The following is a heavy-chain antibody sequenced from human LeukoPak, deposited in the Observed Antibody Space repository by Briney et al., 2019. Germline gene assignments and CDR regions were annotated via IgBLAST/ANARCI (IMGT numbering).Heavy chain of an antibody. D-gene: IGHD1-1*01. CDR2: ISYDGSNK. J-gene: IGHJ5*02. CDR3: ARDGHGNWNDGGWFDP. V-gene: IGHV3-30-3*01. CDR1: GFTFSSYA. Sequence: PGRSLRLSCAASGFTFSSYAMHWVRQAPGKGLEWVAVISYDGSNKYYADSVKGRFTISRDNSKNTLYLQMNSLRAEGTAVYYCARDGHGNWNDGGWFDPWGQGTLVTVSS.